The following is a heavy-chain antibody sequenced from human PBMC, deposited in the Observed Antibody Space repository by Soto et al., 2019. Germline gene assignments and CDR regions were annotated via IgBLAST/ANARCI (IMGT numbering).Heavy chain of an antibody. CDR2: ISAHNGNT. V-gene: IGHV1-18*01. CDR1: GYAFTTYG. Sequence: QVHLVQSGAEVKKPGASVKVSCKGSGYAFTTYGITWVRQAPGQGLEWMGWISAHNGNTNYAQKLPVRGTVTRDTSTSKASMELRSLRSDDTAVYYWARGRYGDYWGQGALVTVSS. CDR3: ARGRYGDY. D-gene: IGHD1-1*01. J-gene: IGHJ4*02.